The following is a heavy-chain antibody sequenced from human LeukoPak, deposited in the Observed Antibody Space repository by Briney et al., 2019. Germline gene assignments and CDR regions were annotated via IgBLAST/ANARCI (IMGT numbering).Heavy chain of an antibody. D-gene: IGHD2-15*01. V-gene: IGHV3-21*01. CDR1: GFTFSSYS. J-gene: IGHJ6*03. CDR3: ARGNQSSGGSCYSMELSCDYYYYYMDV. CDR2: ISSSSSYI. Sequence: GGSLRLSCAASGFTFSSYSMNWVRQAPGKGLEWVPSISSSSSYIYYADSVKGRFTISRDNAKNSLYLQMNSLRAEDTAVYYCARGNQSSGGSCYSMELSCDYYYYYMDVWGKGTTVTVSS.